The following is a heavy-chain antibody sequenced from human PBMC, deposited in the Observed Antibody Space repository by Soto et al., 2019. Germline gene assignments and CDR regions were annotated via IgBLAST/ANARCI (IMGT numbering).Heavy chain of an antibody. CDR1: GYTFTSYA. CDR2: INAGNGNT. J-gene: IGHJ5*02. CDR3: ARDYDILTGPTPYNWFDP. Sequence: ASVKVSCKASGYTFTSYAMHWVRQAPGQRLEWMGWINAGNGNTKYSQKFQGRVTITRDTSASTAYMELSSLRSEDTAVYYCARDYDILTGPTPYNWFDPWGQGTLVTVSS. V-gene: IGHV1-3*01. D-gene: IGHD3-9*01.